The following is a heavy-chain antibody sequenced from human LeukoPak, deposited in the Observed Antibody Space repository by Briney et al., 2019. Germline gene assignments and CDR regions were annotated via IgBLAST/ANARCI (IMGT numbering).Heavy chain of an antibody. Sequence: SETLSLTCTVSGGSISSYYWSWIRQPPGKGLEWIGYIYYSGSTNYNPSLKSRVTISVDTSKNQFSLKLSSVTAADTAVYYCARLGQRAGNYWGQGTLVTVSS. CDR3: ARLGQRAGNY. J-gene: IGHJ4*02. CDR2: IYYSGST. CDR1: GGSISSYY. V-gene: IGHV4-59*12. D-gene: IGHD1-1*01.